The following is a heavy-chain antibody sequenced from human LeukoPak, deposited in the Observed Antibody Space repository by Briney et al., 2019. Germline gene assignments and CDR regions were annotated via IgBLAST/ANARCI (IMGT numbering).Heavy chain of an antibody. CDR3: ATEGSVNYYYDISGYYNH. V-gene: IGHV3-30-3*01. Sequence: GGSLRLSCAASAASGFTFSSYAFHCVRQAPGKGLEWVAVISYDGNNKYYADSVRGRFTISRDNSKSTLFLQMNSLRVEDTAVYYCATEGSVNYYYDISGYYNHWGQGTLVTVSS. CDR2: ISYDGNNK. CDR1: GFTFSSYA. J-gene: IGHJ4*02. D-gene: IGHD3-22*01.